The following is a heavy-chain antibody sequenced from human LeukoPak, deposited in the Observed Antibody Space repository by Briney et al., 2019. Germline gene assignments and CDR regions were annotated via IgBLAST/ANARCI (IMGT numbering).Heavy chain of an antibody. V-gene: IGHV3-30-3*01. CDR1: EFTFSNYA. J-gene: IGHJ6*02. CDR3: AKVQGNGDYVAYYYCMDV. Sequence: GGSLRLSCAASEFTFSNYALHWVRQAPGKGLQWVAVISYDGNTIHYADSVKGRFIISRDNSKNTLYLQMNSLRAEDTAVYYCAKVQGNGDYVAYYYCMDVWGQGTTVTVSS. D-gene: IGHD4-17*01. CDR2: ISYDGNTI.